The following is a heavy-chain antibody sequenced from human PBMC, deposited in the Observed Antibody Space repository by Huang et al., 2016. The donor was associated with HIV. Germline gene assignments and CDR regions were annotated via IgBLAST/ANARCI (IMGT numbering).Heavy chain of an antibody. Sequence: EVQLVESGGGLVQPGGSLKLSCAGSGFTFSGSAMHWVRQASGKGREWVGRIRSKANNYATAYAASVKGRFTISRDDSKKTAYLQMNSLKTEDTAVYYCTTEGDYWGQGSLVTVSS. CDR2: IRSKANNYAT. J-gene: IGHJ4*02. CDR1: GFTFSGSA. V-gene: IGHV3-73*02. CDR3: TTEGDY.